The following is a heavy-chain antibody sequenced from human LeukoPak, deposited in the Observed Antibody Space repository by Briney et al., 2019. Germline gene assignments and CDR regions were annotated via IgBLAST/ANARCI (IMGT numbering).Heavy chain of an antibody. J-gene: IGHJ4*02. CDR1: GFTFSSYA. Sequence: AGGSLRLSCAASGFTFSSYAMHWVRQAPGKGLEWVAVISYDGSNKYYADSVKGRFTISRGNSKNTLYLQMNSLRAEDTAVYYCARDGSPYNPRFDYWGQGTLVTVSS. CDR2: ISYDGSNK. D-gene: IGHD5-24*01. V-gene: IGHV3-30-3*01. CDR3: ARDGSPYNPRFDY.